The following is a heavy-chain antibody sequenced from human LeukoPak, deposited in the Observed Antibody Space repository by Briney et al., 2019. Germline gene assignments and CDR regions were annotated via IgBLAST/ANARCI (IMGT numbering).Heavy chain of an antibody. D-gene: IGHD5-12*01. CDR3: ARGPMYRYSGYDHNWFDP. Sequence: PSETLSLACAVYGGSFSGYYWSWIRQPPGKGLEWIGEINHSGSTNYNPSLKSRVTISVDTSKNQFSLKLSSVTAADTAVYYCARGPMYRYSGYDHNWFDPWGQGTLVTVSS. CDR1: GGSFSGYY. J-gene: IGHJ5*02. CDR2: INHSGST. V-gene: IGHV4-34*01.